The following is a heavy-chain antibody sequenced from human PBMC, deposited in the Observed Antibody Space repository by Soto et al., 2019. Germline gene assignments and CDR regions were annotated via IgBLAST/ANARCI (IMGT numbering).Heavy chain of an antibody. J-gene: IGHJ6*02. CDR3: ARRSTVSYYAVDV. CDR2: IYSGGST. D-gene: IGHD4-17*01. V-gene: IGHV3-53*01. Sequence: GGSLRLSCAASGFTVSSNYMSWVRQAPGKGLEWVSVIYSGGSTYYADSVKGRFTISRDNSKNTLYLQMNSLRAEDTAVYYCARRSTVSYYAVDVWGQGTTVTVSS. CDR1: GFTVSSNY.